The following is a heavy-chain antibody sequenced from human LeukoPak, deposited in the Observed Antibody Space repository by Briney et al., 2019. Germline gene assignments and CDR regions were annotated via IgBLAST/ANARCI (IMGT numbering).Heavy chain of an antibody. Sequence: SETLSLTCNVSGGSIRGYYWSWIRQPPGKGLEWIGYIYSSGSTNYNPSLKSRVTMSVDTSKNQFSLKVSSVTAADTAVYYCARDDPNYYGSGSYYTYFDYWGQGTLVTVSS. V-gene: IGHV4-59*01. CDR2: IYSSGST. CDR1: GGSIRGYY. J-gene: IGHJ4*02. CDR3: ARDDPNYYGSGSYYTYFDY. D-gene: IGHD3-10*01.